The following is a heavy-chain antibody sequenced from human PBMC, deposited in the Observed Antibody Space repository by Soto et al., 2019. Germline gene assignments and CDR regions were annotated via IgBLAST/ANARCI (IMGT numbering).Heavy chain of an antibody. V-gene: IGHV3-43*01. CDR1: GFTFDAYT. J-gene: IGHJ6*02. CDR3: AKDIFCLGELPDYYYGMDV. Sequence: GGSLRLSCAASGFTFDAYTMHWVRQAPGKGLEWVSLISWDGGSTYYADSVKGRFTISRDNSKNSLYLQMNSLRTEDTALYYCAKDIFCLGELPDYYYGMDVWGQGTTVTVSS. D-gene: IGHD3-10*01. CDR2: ISWDGGST.